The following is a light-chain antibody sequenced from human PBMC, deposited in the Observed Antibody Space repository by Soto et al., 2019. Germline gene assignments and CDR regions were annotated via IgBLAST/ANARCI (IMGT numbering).Light chain of an antibody. CDR3: QQYNSYSRT. J-gene: IGKJ1*01. V-gene: IGKV1-5*03. CDR1: QRISSW. CDR2: KAS. Sequence: DIQMTQSPSTLSASVGDRVTITFRASQRISSWLAWYQQKPGKAPKLLIYKASSLESGVPSRFSGSGSGTEFTLTISSLHPDDFATYYCQQYNSYSRTFGQGTKVEIK.